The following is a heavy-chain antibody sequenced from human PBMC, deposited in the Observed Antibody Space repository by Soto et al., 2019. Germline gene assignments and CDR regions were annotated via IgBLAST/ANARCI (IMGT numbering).Heavy chain of an antibody. CDR1: GFTFSSYA. CDR2: ISGSGGST. CDR3: AKGRWWDRDPGVRRQQLAPFPLDY. D-gene: IGHD6-13*01. V-gene: IGHV3-23*01. Sequence: GGSLRLSCAASGFTFSSYAMSWVRQAPGKGLEWVSAISGSGGSTYYADSVKGRFTISRDNSKNTLYLQMNSLRAEDTAVYYCAKGRWWDRDPGVRRQQLAPFPLDYWGQGTMVTVSS. J-gene: IGHJ4*02.